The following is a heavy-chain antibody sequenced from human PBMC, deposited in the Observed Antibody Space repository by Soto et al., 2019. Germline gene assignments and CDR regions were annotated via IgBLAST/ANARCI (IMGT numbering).Heavy chain of an antibody. CDR1: GGSFSGYY. D-gene: IGHD2-15*01. Sequence: SETLSLTCAVYGGSFSGYYWSWIRQPPGKGLEWIGEINHSGSTNYNPSLKSRVTISVDTSKNQFSLKLSPVTAADTAVYYCARGHGYGGWGQGTLVTVSS. CDR3: ARGHGYGG. V-gene: IGHV4-34*01. CDR2: INHSGST. J-gene: IGHJ4*02.